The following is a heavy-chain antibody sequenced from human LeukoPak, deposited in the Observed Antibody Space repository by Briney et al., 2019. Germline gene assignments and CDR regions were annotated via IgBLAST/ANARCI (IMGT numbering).Heavy chain of an antibody. D-gene: IGHD2-2*01. J-gene: IGHJ6*03. Sequence: SVKASCKVSGGTLSSYAISWVRQAPGQGLEWMGGVIPIFGTANYAQKFEGRVTITTDESTSTAYMELSSLRSEDTAVYYCASTAYQLLKYYYYYYYMDVWGKGTTVTVSS. CDR1: GGTLSSYA. V-gene: IGHV1-69*05. CDR3: ASTAYQLLKYYYYYYYMDV. CDR2: VIPIFGTA.